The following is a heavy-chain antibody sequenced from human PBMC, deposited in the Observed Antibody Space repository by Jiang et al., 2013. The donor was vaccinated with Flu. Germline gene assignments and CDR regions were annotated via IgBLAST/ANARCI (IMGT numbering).Heavy chain of an antibody. V-gene: IGHV2-5*02. CDR1: GFSLTTDGVA. Sequence: KPTQTLTLTCTFSGFSLTTDGVAVGWIRQPPGKALEWLALIYWDDDKRYSPSLKTRLTITKDTSKNQVVLTMTNMDPVDTATYFCARRRWGDTSPSRYFDYWGQGTLVTVSS. J-gene: IGHJ4*02. CDR3: ARRRWGDTSPSRYFDY. CDR2: IYWDDDK. D-gene: IGHD2-2*01.